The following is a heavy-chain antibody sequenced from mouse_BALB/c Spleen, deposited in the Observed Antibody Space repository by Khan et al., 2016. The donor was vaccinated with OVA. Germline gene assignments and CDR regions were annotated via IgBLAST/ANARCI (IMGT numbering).Heavy chain of an antibody. V-gene: IGHV5-17*02. CDR2: ISSGSYNI. CDR1: GFPFSSFG. CDR3: ASSRYWSWFDS. J-gene: IGHJ3*01. Sequence: EVQLVESGGGLVQPGGSRKLSCAASGFPFSSFGMHWVRQAPEKGLEWVAYISSGSYNIYYADQVKGRFTISRDNPKNTLLLQKTLLESEDTAMYYCASSRYWSWFDSWGQGTLVTVSA. D-gene: IGHD2-12*01.